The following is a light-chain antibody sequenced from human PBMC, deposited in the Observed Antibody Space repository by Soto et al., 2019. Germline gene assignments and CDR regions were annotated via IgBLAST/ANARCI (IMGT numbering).Light chain of an antibody. J-gene: IGLJ2*01. CDR2: NNN. CDR3: AAWDDSLNGHVV. Sequence: QSVLTQPPSASGTPGQRVTISCSGSSSNIGSNTVNWYQQLPGTAPKLLIYNNNHRPSGVPDRFSGSKSGTSASLAISGLQSEDEADYYCAAWDDSLNGHVVFGGVTKVTVL. CDR1: SSNIGSNT. V-gene: IGLV1-44*01.